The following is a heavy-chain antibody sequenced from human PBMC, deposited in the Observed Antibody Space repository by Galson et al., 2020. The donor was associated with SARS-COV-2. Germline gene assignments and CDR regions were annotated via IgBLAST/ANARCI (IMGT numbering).Heavy chain of an antibody. CDR1: GFTFSSYA. CDR3: ARDLGGYPSY. V-gene: IGHV3-30-3*01. D-gene: IGHD5-18*01. Sequence: TGGSLRLSCAASGFTFSSYAMPWVRQAPGKGLEWVAVISYDGSNKYYADSVKGRFTISRDNSKNTLYLQMNSLRAEDTAVYYCARDLGGYPSYWGQGTLVTVSS. J-gene: IGHJ4*02. CDR2: ISYDGSNK.